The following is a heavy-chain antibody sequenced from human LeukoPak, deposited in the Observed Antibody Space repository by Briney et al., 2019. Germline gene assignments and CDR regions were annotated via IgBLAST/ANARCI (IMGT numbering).Heavy chain of an antibody. Sequence: PSETLSLTCTVSGGSVSSYYWSWIRQPAGKGLEWIGHTYNRGSTNYNPSLKSRVTMSVDTSKNQISLKVSSVTAADTAVYYCARDRVDVDYYYYYMDVWGKGTTVTVSS. V-gene: IGHV4-4*07. CDR3: ARDRVDVDYYYYYMDV. CDR1: GGSVSSYY. J-gene: IGHJ6*03. CDR2: TYNRGST.